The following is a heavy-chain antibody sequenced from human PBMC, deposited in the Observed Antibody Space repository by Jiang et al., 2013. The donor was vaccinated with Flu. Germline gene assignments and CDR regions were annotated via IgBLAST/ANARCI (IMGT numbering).Heavy chain of an antibody. V-gene: IGHV4-34*01. CDR3: ARGRFDGMATTVD. CDR1: GGSFSGYY. CDR2: INHSGST. J-gene: IGHJ4*02. Sequence: VALLKPSETLSLTCAVYGGSFSGYYWSWIRQPPGKGLEWIGEINHSGSTNYNPSLKSRVTISVDTSKNQFSLKLSSVTAADTAVYYCARGRFDGMATTVDWGQGTLVTVSS. D-gene: IGHD5-24*01.